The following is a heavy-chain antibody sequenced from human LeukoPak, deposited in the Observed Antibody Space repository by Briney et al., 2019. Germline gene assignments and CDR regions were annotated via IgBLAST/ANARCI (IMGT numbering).Heavy chain of an antibody. J-gene: IGHJ6*03. V-gene: IGHV4-59*01. D-gene: IGHD2-2*01. CDR2: IYYSGST. Sequence: PSETLSLTCTVSGGSISSYHWSWIRQPPGKGLEWIGYIYYSGSTNYNPSLKSRVTISVDTSKNQFSLKLSSVTAADTAVYYCARAHGGANCSSTSCYYYYYYYMDVWGKGTTVTVSS. CDR1: GGSISSYH. CDR3: ARAHGGANCSSTSCYYYYYYYMDV.